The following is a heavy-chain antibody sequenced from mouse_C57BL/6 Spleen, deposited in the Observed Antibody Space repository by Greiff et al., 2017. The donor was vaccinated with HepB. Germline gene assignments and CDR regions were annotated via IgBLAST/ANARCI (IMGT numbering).Heavy chain of an antibody. CDR3: AREELYYGGVSYAMDY. CDR2: IDPNSGGT. Sequence: QVQLQQPGAELVKPGASVKLSCKASGYTFTSYWMHWVKQRPGRGLEWIGRIDPNSGGTKYNEKFKSKATLTVDKPSSTAYMQRSSLTSEDSAVYDCAREELYYGGVSYAMDYWGQGTSVTVSS. CDR1: GYTFTSYW. J-gene: IGHJ4*01. V-gene: IGHV1-72*01. D-gene: IGHD2-13*01.